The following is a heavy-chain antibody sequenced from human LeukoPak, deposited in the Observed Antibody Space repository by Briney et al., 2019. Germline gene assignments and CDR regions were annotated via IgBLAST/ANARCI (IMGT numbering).Heavy chain of an antibody. V-gene: IGHV4-39*07. CDR2: IYYSGST. D-gene: IGHD3-22*01. J-gene: IGHJ5*02. Sequence: SETLSLTCTVSGGSISSSSYYWGWIRQPPGKGLEWIGSIYYSGSTYYNPSLKSRVTISVDTSKNQFSLKLSSVTAADTAVYYCARVRFPDYYYDSSGYLGWFDPWGQGTLVTVSS. CDR3: ARVRFPDYYYDSSGYLGWFDP. CDR1: GGSISSSSYY.